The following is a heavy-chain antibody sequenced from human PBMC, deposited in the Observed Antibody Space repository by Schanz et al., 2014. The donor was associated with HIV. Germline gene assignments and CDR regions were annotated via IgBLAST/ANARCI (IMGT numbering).Heavy chain of an antibody. D-gene: IGHD3-16*01. Sequence: QVQLVESGGGVVQPGRSLRLSCAASGFTFSSYGMHWVRQAPGKGLEWVAVIWYDGSNKYYADSVKGRFTISRDNSRKTLYLQMSSLRAEDTAVYYCAREEAGGGLQIWGQGTLVTVSS. CDR1: GFTFSSYG. CDR3: AREEAGGGLQI. V-gene: IGHV3-33*01. CDR2: IWYDGSNK. J-gene: IGHJ4*02.